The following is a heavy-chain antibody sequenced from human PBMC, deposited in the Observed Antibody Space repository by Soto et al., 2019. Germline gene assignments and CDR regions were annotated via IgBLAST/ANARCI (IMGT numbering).Heavy chain of an antibody. V-gene: IGHV4-59*08. J-gene: IGHJ4*02. Sequence: QVQLQESGPGLVKPSETLSLTCTVSGGSISSYYWSWIRQPPGKGLEWIGYIYYSGSTNYNPSLKSRLTISVDTSNNQFPLKLSSVTAADTAVYYCASLWGWFGDYWGQGTLVTVSS. CDR2: IYYSGST. CDR1: GGSISSYY. D-gene: IGHD3-10*01. CDR3: ASLWGWFGDY.